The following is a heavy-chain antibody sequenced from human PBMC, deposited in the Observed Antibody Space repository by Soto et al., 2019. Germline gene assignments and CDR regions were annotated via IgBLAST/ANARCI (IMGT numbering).Heavy chain of an antibody. D-gene: IGHD1-1*01. CDR3: ARELERVFDY. V-gene: IGHV3-30*04. CDR1: GFTFSSYA. J-gene: IGHJ4*02. CDR2: IAYDGRNK. Sequence: PGRSLRLSCAASGFTFSSYAMHWVRKAPGKGLEWVAVIAYDGRNKYYADSVKGRFTISRDNSKNTLYLQMNSLRIEDTAVYYCARELERVFDYWGQGTLVTVSS.